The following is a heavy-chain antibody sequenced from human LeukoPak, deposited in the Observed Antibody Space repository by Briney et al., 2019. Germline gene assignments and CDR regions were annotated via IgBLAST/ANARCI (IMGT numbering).Heavy chain of an antibody. CDR3: ARGQQSRIAAAGCWFDP. D-gene: IGHD6-13*01. Sequence: EASVKVSCKVSGYTLTELSMHWVRQAPGKGLEWMGGFDPEDGETIYAQKFQGRVTMTEDTSTDTAYMELSSLRSEDTAVYYCARGQQSRIAAAGCWFDPWGQGTLVTVSS. CDR1: GYTLTELS. V-gene: IGHV1-24*01. CDR2: FDPEDGET. J-gene: IGHJ5*02.